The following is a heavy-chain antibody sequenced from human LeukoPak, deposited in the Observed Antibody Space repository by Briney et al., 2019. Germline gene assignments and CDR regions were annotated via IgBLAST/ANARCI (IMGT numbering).Heavy chain of an antibody. V-gene: IGHV3-23*01. Sequence: PGGSLRLSCAASGFTFSSHAMSWVRQAPGKGLEWVSSLSGSGGTTYHGDSVEGRFSISRDNSKTPLYLQLNSLRAEDTAVYYCAKGGSTSRVTMSRVVFGYYYYLDVWGKGTPVTVSS. J-gene: IGHJ6*03. CDR2: LSGSGGTT. D-gene: IGHD4-17*01. CDR1: GFTFSSHA. CDR3: AKGGSTSRVTMSRVVFGYYYYLDV.